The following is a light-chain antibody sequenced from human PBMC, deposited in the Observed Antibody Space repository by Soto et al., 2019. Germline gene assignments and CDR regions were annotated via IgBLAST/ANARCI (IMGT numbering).Light chain of an antibody. J-gene: IGKJ1*01. CDR1: QSISSW. CDR2: KAS. V-gene: IGKV1-5*03. CDR3: QQYHSYPWT. Sequence: DIHMTQSPSTLSSSLGDRVTITFLASQSISSWLAWYQQKPGKAPKLLICKASTLESGVPSRFSGSGSGTEFTLTISSLQPDDFANYYCQQYHSYPWTFGQGTKVDIK.